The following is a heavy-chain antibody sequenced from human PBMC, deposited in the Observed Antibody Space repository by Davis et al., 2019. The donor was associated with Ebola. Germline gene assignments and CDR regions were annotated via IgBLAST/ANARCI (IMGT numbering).Heavy chain of an antibody. V-gene: IGHV3-13*03. J-gene: IGHJ4*02. CDR3: ARDQKWLRSLDY. CDR2: IGTAGDT. D-gene: IGHD5-12*01. Sequence: GESLKISCAACGFTFSSYDMHWVRQATGKGLEWVSAIGTAGDTYYPGSVKGQFTISRENAKNSLYLQMNSLRAEDTAVYYCARDQKWLRSLDYWGQGTLVTVSS. CDR1: GFTFSSYD.